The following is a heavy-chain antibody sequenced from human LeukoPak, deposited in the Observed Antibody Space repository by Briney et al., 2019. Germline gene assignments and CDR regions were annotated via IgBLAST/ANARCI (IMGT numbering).Heavy chain of an antibody. CDR3: GKTTPGYSSGQKPAWPVDY. D-gene: IGHD6-19*01. V-gene: IGHV3-23*01. CDR2: IFGSGGSA. J-gene: IGHJ4*02. CDR1: GFTFGSYA. Sequence: PGGSLRLSCEASGFTFGSYAMYWVRQAPGKGLEWVAGIFGSGGSAHYADSAKGRFTISRDNSKNTVYLQINSLRAEDTAVYYCGKTTPGYSSGQKPAWPVDYWGQGTLVTVSS.